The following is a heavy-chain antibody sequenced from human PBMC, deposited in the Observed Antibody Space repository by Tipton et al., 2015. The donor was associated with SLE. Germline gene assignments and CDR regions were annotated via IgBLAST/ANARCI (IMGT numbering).Heavy chain of an antibody. V-gene: IGHV4-38-2*01. Sequence: TLSLTCAVSGYSISSSYYWGWIRQPPGKGLEWIGTTYHSGSTYYNPSLKSRVTISVDTSKNQFSLKLSSVTAADTAVYYCAGLRVTSDAFDIWGQGTMVTASS. CDR1: GYSISSSYY. CDR3: AGLRVTSDAFDI. J-gene: IGHJ3*02. D-gene: IGHD2-21*02. CDR2: TYHSGST.